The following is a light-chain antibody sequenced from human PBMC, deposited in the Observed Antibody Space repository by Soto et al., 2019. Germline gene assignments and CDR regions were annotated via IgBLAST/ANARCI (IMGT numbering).Light chain of an antibody. J-gene: IGKJ2*01. V-gene: IGKV3-20*01. CDR2: GPS. Sequence: VLTQSPGTLSLSPGERATLSCRARQSVDSAYITWYQQKPGQAPRLLIYGPSSRATGIPDRFSGSGSGTDFTLTISRLEPVVSAVYYCQRTRTFGQGPKLEIK. CDR1: QSVDSAY. CDR3: QRTRT.